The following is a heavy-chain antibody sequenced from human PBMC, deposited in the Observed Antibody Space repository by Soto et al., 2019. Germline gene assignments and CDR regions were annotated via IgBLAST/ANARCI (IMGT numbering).Heavy chain of an antibody. D-gene: IGHD7-27*01. J-gene: IGHJ2*01. V-gene: IGHV3-30-3*01. CDR1: GFTFSSYA. CDR2: ISYDGSNK. CDR3: ASGYLTGGYFDL. Sequence: QVQLVESGGGVVQPGRSLRLSCAASGFTFSSYAMHWVRQAPSNGLEWVAVISYDGSNKYYADSVKGRFTISRDNSKNTLYLQMNSLRAEDKAVYYCASGYLTGGYFDLWGRGTLVTVSS.